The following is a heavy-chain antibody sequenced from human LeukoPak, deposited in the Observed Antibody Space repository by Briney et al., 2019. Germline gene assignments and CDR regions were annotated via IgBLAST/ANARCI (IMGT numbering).Heavy chain of an antibody. CDR2: IIPIFGTA. D-gene: IGHD5-24*01. J-gene: IGHJ3*02. CDR3: ARSRAGYNFNAFDI. CDR1: GGTFSSYA. Sequence: SVKVSCKASGGTFSSYAISWVRQAPGQGHEWMGRIIPIFGTANYAQKFQGRVTVTTDESTSTAYMELSSLRSEDTAVYYCARSRAGYNFNAFDIWGQGTMVTDSS. V-gene: IGHV1-69*05.